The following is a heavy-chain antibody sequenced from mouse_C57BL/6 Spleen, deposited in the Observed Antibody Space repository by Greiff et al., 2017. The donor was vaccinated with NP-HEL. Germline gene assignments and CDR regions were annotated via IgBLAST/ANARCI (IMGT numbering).Heavy chain of an antibody. CDR1: GFSLTSYG. D-gene: IGHD2-4*01. CDR2: IWSGGST. CDR3: AREGSTMITTRAMDY. Sequence: VKLMESGPGLVQPSQSLSITCTVSGFSLTSYGVHWVRQSPGKGLEWLGVIWSGGSTDYNAAFISRLSISKDNSKSQVFFKMNSLQADDTAIYYCAREGSTMITTRAMDYWGQGTSVTVSS. J-gene: IGHJ4*01. V-gene: IGHV2-2*01.